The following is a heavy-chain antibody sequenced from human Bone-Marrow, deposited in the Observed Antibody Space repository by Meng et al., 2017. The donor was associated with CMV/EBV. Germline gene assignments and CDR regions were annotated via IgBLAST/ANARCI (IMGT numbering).Heavy chain of an antibody. CDR2: IYYSGST. CDR3: ARGRARGSGSYGNIAY. J-gene: IGHJ4*02. V-gene: IGHV4-61*08. CDR1: GGSISSGDYY. Sequence: SETLSLTCTVSGGSISSGDYYWSWIRQPPGKGLEWIGYIYYSGSTNYNPSLKGRVTISVDTSKNQFSLKLRSVTAADTAVYYCARGRARGSGSYGNIAYWGPGPLVTCSS. D-gene: IGHD3-10*01.